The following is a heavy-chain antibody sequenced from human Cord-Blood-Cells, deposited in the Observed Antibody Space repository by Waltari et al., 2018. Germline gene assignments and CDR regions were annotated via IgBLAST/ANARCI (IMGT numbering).Heavy chain of an antibody. V-gene: IGHV3-9*01. CDR2: ISWNSGGI. D-gene: IGHD2-15*01. Sequence: EVQLVESGGGLVQPGRSLRLSCAASGFTFDDYAMHWVRQAPGKGLEWVSGISWNSGGIGYADSVKGRFTISRDNAKNSLYLQMNSLRAEDTALYYCAKVIGRAIICSGGSCYFDYWGQGTLVTVSS. J-gene: IGHJ4*02. CDR3: AKVIGRAIICSGGSCYFDY. CDR1: GFTFDDYA.